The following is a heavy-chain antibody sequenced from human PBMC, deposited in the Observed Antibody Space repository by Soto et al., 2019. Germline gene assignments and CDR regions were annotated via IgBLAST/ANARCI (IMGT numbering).Heavy chain of an antibody. V-gene: IGHV1-18*01. CDR3: AGLGYCSGGSCRNWFDP. D-gene: IGHD2-15*01. CDR2: ISAYNGNT. Sequence: ASVKVSCKASGYTFTSYGISWVRQAPGQGLEWMGWISAYNGNTNYAQKLQGRVTMTTDTSTSTAYMELRSLRSDDTAVYYCAGLGYCSGGSCRNWFDPWGQGTLVTVSS. J-gene: IGHJ5*02. CDR1: GYTFTSYG.